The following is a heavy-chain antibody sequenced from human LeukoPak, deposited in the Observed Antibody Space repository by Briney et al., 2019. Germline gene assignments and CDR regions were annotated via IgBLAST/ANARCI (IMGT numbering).Heavy chain of an antibody. CDR3: ARAGLSTMIVVD. Sequence: GGSLRLSCAASGFTVSSNYMSWVRQAPGKGLEWVSVIYSGGSTYYADSVKGRFTISRDNAKNLLYLQMNSLRAEETDVYYCARAGLSTMIVVDWGQGTLVTVSS. CDR1: GFTVSSNY. V-gene: IGHV3-66*01. D-gene: IGHD3-22*01. CDR2: IYSGGST. J-gene: IGHJ4*02.